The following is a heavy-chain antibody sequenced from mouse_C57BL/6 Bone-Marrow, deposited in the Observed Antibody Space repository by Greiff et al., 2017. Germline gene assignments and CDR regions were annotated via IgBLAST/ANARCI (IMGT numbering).Heavy chain of an antibody. D-gene: IGHD1-1*01. CDR2: ISSGGDYI. Sequence: EVKLMESGEGLVKPGGSLKLSCAASGFTFSSYAMSWVRQTPEKRLEWVAYISSGGDYIYYADTVKGRFTISRDNARNTLYLQMSSLKSEDTAMYYCTRGRLRYYFDYWGQGTTLTDSS. J-gene: IGHJ2*01. V-gene: IGHV5-9-1*02. CDR1: GFTFSSYA. CDR3: TRGRLRYYFDY.